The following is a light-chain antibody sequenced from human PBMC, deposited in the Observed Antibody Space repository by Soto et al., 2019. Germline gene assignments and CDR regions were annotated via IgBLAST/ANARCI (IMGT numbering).Light chain of an antibody. CDR1: QSIRYY. V-gene: IGKV1-5*01. CDR3: QHHNSYSQT. Sequence: DIQLTQSPPTLSASVGDRVTITCRASQSIRYYLAWYQQMPGKAPKLLIYGASSLQSGVPSRFSVSGSGTEFTLTISRLQPDDFATYFCQHHNSYSQTFGQGTKV. J-gene: IGKJ1*01. CDR2: GAS.